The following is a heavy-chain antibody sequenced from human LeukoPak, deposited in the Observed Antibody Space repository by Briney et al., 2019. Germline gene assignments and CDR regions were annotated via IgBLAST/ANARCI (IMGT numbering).Heavy chain of an antibody. CDR1: GFTFDDYA. V-gene: IGHV3-9*01. CDR3: AGGGPDYYGSGSSNY. D-gene: IGHD3-10*01. CDR2: ISWNSGSI. Sequence: GRSLRLSCAASGFTFDDYAMHWVRQAPGKGLEWVSGISWNSGSIGYADSVKGRFTISRDNAKNSLYLQMNSLRAEDTALYYCAGGGPDYYGSGSSNYWGQGTLVTVSS. J-gene: IGHJ4*02.